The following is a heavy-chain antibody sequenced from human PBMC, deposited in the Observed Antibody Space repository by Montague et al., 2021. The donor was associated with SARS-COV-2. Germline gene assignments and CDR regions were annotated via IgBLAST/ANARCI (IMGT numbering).Heavy chain of an antibody. D-gene: IGHD6-13*01. J-gene: IGHJ5*02. CDR1: GGSISSSSYY. V-gene: IGHV4-39*01. Sequence: SETLSLTCTVPGGSISSSSYYWGWIRQPPGKGLEWVGSIYYSGSTYYXXXLKRRVTISVDTSKNQFSLKLSSVTAADTAVYYCARKEMKYSSIWSTGGNWFDPWGQGTLVTVSS. CDR3: ARKEMKYSSIWSTGGNWFDP. CDR2: IYYSGST.